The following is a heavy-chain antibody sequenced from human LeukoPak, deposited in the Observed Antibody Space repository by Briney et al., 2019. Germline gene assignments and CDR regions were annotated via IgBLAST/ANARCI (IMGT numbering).Heavy chain of an antibody. D-gene: IGHD3-10*01. CDR2: INHSGST. J-gene: IGHJ4*02. CDR3: ASGGGAHDY. V-gene: IGHV4-34*08. Sequence: GSLRLSCAASGFTFSSYAMTWVRQAPGKGLEWIGEINHSGSTNYNPSLKSRVTISVDTSKNQFSLKLSSVTAADTAVYYCASGGGAHDYWGQGTLVTVSS. CDR1: GFTFSSYA.